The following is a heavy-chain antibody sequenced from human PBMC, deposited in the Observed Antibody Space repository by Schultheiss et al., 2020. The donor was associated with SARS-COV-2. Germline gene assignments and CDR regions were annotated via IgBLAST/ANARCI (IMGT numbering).Heavy chain of an antibody. CDR1: GFTFSSYS. CDR2: LWYDGSNK. V-gene: IGHV3-30*02. J-gene: IGHJ4*02. Sequence: GGSLRLSCAASGFTFSSYSMNWVRQAPGKGLEWVAVLWYDGSNKYYADSVKGRFTISRDNSKNTLYLQMNSLRAEDTAVYYCAKLDAYCSGGSCYSDYFDYWGQGTLVTVSS. CDR3: AKLDAYCSGGSCYSDYFDY. D-gene: IGHD2-15*01.